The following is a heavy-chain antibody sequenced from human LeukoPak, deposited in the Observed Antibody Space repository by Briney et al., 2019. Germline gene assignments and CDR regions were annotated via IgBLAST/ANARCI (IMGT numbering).Heavy chain of an antibody. J-gene: IGHJ4*02. V-gene: IGHV4-39*07. D-gene: IGHD3-16*02. Sequence: SETLSLTCTVSGGSIISSDHYWGWIRQPPGKGLEWIGSIYYAGYTYYNPYLKSRVTISLDTSNNQFSLWLTSVTAADTAMYYCARDWFTRLGELSPDRAFDYWGQGTLVTVSS. CDR1: GGSIISSDHY. CDR3: ARDWFTRLGELSPDRAFDY. CDR2: IYYAGYT.